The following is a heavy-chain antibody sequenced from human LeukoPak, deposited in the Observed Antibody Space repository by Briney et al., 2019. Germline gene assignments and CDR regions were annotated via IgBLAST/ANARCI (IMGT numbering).Heavy chain of an antibody. D-gene: IGHD1-14*01. CDR2: IRYDGSNK. J-gene: IGHJ6*03. V-gene: IGHV3-30*02. CDR1: GFTFSSYG. CDR3: ATNSRRPHQYYMDV. Sequence: PGGSLRLSCAASGFTFSSYGMHWVRQAPGKGLEWVAFIRYDGSNKYYADSVKGRFTISRDNSKNTLYLQMNSLRAEDTAVYYCATNSRRPHQYYMDVWGKGTTVTVSS.